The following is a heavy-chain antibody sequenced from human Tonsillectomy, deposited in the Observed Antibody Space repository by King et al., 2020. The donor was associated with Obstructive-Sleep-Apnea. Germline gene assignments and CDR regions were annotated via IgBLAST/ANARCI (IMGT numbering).Heavy chain of an antibody. Sequence: QLQLQESGSGLVKPSQTLSLTCAVSGGSISSGGYSWSWIRQPPGKGLEWIGYIYHSESTYYNPSLRGRVTISVDRSKNQVSLNLSSVTAADTAVYYCAGTPPYYYYYYGLDVWGQGTTVTVSS. D-gene: IGHD2-15*01. V-gene: IGHV4-30-2*01. CDR1: GGSISSGGYS. CDR2: IYHSEST. CDR3: AGTPPYYYYYYGLDV. J-gene: IGHJ6*02.